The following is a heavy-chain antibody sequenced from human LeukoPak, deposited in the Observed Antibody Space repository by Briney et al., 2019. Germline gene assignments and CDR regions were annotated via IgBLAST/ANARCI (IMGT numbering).Heavy chain of an antibody. V-gene: IGHV1-2*02. D-gene: IGHD1-1*01. Sequence: ASVKVSCKASGYTFTGYYMHWVRQAPGQGLEWMGWINPNSGGTNYAQKFQGRVTMTRDTSISTAYMELSRLRSGDTAVYHCARYPGTTNPFDYWGQGTLVTVSS. J-gene: IGHJ4*02. CDR3: ARYPGTTNPFDY. CDR2: INPNSGGT. CDR1: GYTFTGYY.